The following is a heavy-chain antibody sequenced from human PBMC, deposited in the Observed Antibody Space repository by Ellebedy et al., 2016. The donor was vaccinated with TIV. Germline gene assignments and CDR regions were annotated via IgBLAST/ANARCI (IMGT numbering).Heavy chain of an antibody. D-gene: IGHD2-8*01. CDR2: IYYSGST. CDR3: ARENGRGTSYSPDY. J-gene: IGHJ4*02. CDR1: GGSISSYY. Sequence: SETLSLXXTVSGGSISSYYWSWIRQPPGKGLDWIGYIYYSGSTNYNPSLKSRVTISVDTSKNQFSLKLSSVTAADTALYYCARENGRGTSYSPDYWGQGTLVTVSP. V-gene: IGHV4-59*12.